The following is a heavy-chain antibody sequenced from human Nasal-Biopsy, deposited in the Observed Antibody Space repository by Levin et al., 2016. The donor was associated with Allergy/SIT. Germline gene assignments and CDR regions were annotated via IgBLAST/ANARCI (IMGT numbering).Heavy chain of an antibody. CDR3: ARGLSVALYFDL. D-gene: IGHD3-10*01. J-gene: IGHJ4*02. V-gene: IGHV4-31*03. CDR1: GVSVNFGGFQ. Sequence: SETLSLTCTVSGVSVNFGGFQWSWIRQRPGKGLEWIAYILDTGTVHYNPPLRSRVSMSSDTSANQFSLILTSVTAADTAVYYCARGLSVALYFDLWGQGTPISVSS. CDR2: ILDTGTV.